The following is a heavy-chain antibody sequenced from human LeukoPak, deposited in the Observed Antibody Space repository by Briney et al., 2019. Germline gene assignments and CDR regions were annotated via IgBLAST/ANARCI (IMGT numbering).Heavy chain of an antibody. CDR1: GFTVSSSY. V-gene: IGHV3-53*01. D-gene: IGHD5-12*01. Sequence: GGSLRLSCAASGFTVSSSYISWVRQAPGKGLECVSVIYSGGTTYYADSVKGRFTISISNSKNTLCLQMNSLRAEDTAVYYCAREGLNSGSLKGYDYWGQGTLVTVSP. CDR3: AREGLNSGSLKGYDY. J-gene: IGHJ4*02. CDR2: IYSGGTT.